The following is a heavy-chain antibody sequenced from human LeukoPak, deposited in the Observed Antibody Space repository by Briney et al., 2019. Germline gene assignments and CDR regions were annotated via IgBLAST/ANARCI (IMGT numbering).Heavy chain of an antibody. J-gene: IGHJ4*02. CDR1: GFTFSSYS. D-gene: IGHD3-10*01. V-gene: IGHV3-21*01. CDR3: ARAITMVRGGPRGKDY. CDR2: ISSSSSYI. Sequence: PGGSLRLSCAASGFTFSSYSMNWVRQAPGKGLEWVSSISSSSSYIYYADSVKGRFTISRDNAKNSLYLQMNSLRAEDTAVYYCARAITMVRGGPRGKDYWGQGTLVTVSS.